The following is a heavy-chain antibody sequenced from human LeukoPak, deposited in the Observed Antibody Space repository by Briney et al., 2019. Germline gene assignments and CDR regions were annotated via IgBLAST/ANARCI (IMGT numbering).Heavy chain of an antibody. J-gene: IGHJ4*02. Sequence: SETLSLTCTVSGGSISSSSYYWGWIRQPPGKGLEWIGSIYYSGSTYYNPSLKSRVTISVDTSKNQFSLKLSSVTAADTAVYYCARHPTVVAYCFDYWGQGTLVTVSS. CDR2: IYYSGST. V-gene: IGHV4-39*01. CDR3: ARHPTVVAYCFDY. CDR1: GGSISSSSYY. D-gene: IGHD4-23*01.